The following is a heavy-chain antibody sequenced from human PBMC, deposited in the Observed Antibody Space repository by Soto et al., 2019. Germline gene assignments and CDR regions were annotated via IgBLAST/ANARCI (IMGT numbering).Heavy chain of an antibody. J-gene: IGHJ4*02. CDR2: IWYDGSNK. V-gene: IGHV3-33*01. Sequence: QVQLVESGGGVVQPGRSLRLSCAASGFTFSSYGMHWVRQAPGKGLEWVAVIWYDGSNKYYADSVKGRFTISRDNSKNTLYLQMNSLRDEDTAVYYCARDVGSSDDYWGQGTLVTVSS. D-gene: IGHD6-6*01. CDR1: GFTFSSYG. CDR3: ARDVGSSDDY.